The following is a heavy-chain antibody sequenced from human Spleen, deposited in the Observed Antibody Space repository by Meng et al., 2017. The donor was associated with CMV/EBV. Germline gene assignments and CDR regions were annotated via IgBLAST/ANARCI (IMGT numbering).Heavy chain of an antibody. CDR3: ARANVLRFLEWLLYDY. V-gene: IGHV4-34*01. CDR1: GGSFSGYY. Sequence: YGGSFSGYYWSWIRQPPGKGLEWIGEINHSGSTNYNPSLKSRVTISVDTSKNQFSLTLSSVTAADTAVYYCARANVLRFLEWLLYDYWGQGTLVTVSS. J-gene: IGHJ4*02. CDR2: INHSGST. D-gene: IGHD3-3*01.